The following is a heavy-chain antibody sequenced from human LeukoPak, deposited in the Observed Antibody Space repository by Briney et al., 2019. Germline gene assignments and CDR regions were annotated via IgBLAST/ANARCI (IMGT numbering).Heavy chain of an antibody. Sequence: GGSLRLSCAASGFTFSSYAMHWVRQAPGKGLEWVAVISYDGSNKYYADSVKGRFTISRDNSKNTLYLQMNSLRAEDTAVYYCARSQQLGDAFDIWGQGTMVTVSS. V-gene: IGHV3-30-3*01. CDR3: ARSQQLGDAFDI. J-gene: IGHJ3*02. CDR1: GFTFSSYA. CDR2: ISYDGSNK. D-gene: IGHD6-13*01.